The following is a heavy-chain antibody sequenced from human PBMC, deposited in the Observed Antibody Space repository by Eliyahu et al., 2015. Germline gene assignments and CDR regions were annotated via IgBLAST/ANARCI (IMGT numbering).Heavy chain of an antibody. V-gene: IGHV3-23*01. Sequence: EVQLLESGGGLVQPGGSLRLSCAASGFXFXDYAMTWVRQAPGKGLEWVSSISLGGGSTYYADSVKGRFSISRDNSKSTLYLQMNSLRVEDTAVYYCARGGLTYCTSDCYFDYWGQGTLVTVSS. CDR2: ISLGGGST. CDR3: ARGGLTYCTSDCYFDY. CDR1: GFXFXDYA. J-gene: IGHJ4*02. D-gene: IGHD2-8*02.